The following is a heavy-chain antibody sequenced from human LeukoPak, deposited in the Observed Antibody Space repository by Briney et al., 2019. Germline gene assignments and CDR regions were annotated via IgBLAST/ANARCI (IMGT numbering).Heavy chain of an antibody. J-gene: IGHJ4*02. CDR3: ARVGMTTVTFFDY. CDR1: GGSISSYY. CDR2: IYYSGST. V-gene: IGHV4-59*01. Sequence: PSETLSLTCTVSGGSISSYYWSWIRQPPGKGLEWIGYIYYSGSTNYNPSLKSRVTISVDTSKNQFSLKLSSVTAADTAVYYCARVGMTTVTFFDYWGQGTLVTVSS. D-gene: IGHD4-17*01.